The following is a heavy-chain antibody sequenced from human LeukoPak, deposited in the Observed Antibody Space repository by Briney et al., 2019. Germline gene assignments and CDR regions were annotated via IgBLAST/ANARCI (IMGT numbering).Heavy chain of an antibody. Sequence: SETLSLTCPVYGGSLSSYYWSWIRQPPGKGLEWIGYIYYSGSTNYNPSLKSRVTISVDTSKNQFSLKLSSVTAADTAVYYCARHLRTTVTTFWFDPWGQGTLVTVSS. CDR1: GGSLSSYY. D-gene: IGHD4-17*01. V-gene: IGHV4-59*08. CDR3: ARHLRTTVTTFWFDP. J-gene: IGHJ5*02. CDR2: IYYSGST.